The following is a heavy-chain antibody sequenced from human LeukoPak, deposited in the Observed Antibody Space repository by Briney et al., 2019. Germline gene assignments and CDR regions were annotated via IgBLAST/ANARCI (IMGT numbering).Heavy chain of an antibody. CDR3: ASQETRYSIAASES. J-gene: IGHJ4*02. D-gene: IGHD6-13*01. Sequence: SETLSLTCAVSGGSISSTTYYWGWIRQPPGKGLEWIGNIYYSGSTYYNPSLKSRVTISVDTSNNHFSLKLSSVTAADTAVYYCASQETRYSIAASESWGQGTLVTVSS. V-gene: IGHV4-39*01. CDR2: IYYSGST. CDR1: GGSISSTTYY.